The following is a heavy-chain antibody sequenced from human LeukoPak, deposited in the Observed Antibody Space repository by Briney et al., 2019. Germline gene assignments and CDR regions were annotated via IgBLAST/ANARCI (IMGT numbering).Heavy chain of an antibody. CDR1: GFSISSGYY. Sequence: SETLSLTCTVSGFSISSGYYWGWIRQPPGVGLEWIGNIYHGGNTFYNPSLKSRVTISVDTSKNQFSLKLSSVTAADTAVYYCARGRGSGYPDYWGQGTLVTVSS. V-gene: IGHV4-38-2*02. J-gene: IGHJ4*02. D-gene: IGHD3-22*01. CDR3: ARGRGSGYPDY. CDR2: IYHGGNT.